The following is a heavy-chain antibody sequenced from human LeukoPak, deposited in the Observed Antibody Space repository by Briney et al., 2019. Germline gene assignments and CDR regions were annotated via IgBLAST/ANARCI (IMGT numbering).Heavy chain of an antibody. V-gene: IGHV4-34*01. D-gene: IGHD2-15*01. Sequence: SETLSLTCAVYGGSFSGYYWSWIRQPPGKGLEWIGEINHSGSTNYNPSLKSRVTISVDTSKNQFSLKLSSVTAADTAVYYCASFSGGNPYFDYWGQGALVTVSS. CDR3: ASFSGGNPYFDY. CDR2: INHSGST. J-gene: IGHJ4*02. CDR1: GGSFSGYY.